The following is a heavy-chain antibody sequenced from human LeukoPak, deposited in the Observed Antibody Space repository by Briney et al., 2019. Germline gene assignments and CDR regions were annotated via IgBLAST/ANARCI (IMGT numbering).Heavy chain of an antibody. CDR1: GFTFSSYG. D-gene: IGHD2-15*01. CDR3: ASGLLGCRGGSCYPTDY. J-gene: IGHJ4*02. CDR2: ISDNGNDK. Sequence: GRSLRLSCAASGFTFSSYGMHWVRQAPGKGLEWVALISDNGNDKYYVDSVKGRFTISRDNSKNTVYLQMNSLRPEDTALYYCASGLLGCRGGSCYPTDYWGQGTLVTVSS. V-gene: IGHV3-30*03.